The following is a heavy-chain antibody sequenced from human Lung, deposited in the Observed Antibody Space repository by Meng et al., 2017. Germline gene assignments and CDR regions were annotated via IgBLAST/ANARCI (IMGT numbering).Heavy chain of an antibody. J-gene: IGHJ4*02. D-gene: IGHD4-11*01. V-gene: IGHV4-34*01. CDR2: INHSGST. CDR1: GGSFSDYY. CDR3: ARGPTTMAHDFDY. Sequence: VPLQQWGAGLLKPSETLSLTCVGSGGSFSDYYWSWTRQPPGKGLEWIGEINHSGSTNYNPSLESRATISVDTSQNNLSLKLSSVTAADSAVYYCARGPTTMAHDFDYWGQGTLVTVSS.